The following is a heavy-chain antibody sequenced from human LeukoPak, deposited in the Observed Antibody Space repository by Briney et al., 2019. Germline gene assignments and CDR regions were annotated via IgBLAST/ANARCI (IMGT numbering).Heavy chain of an antibody. CDR3: AKLFKAYSSSWIDY. J-gene: IGHJ4*02. CDR1: GFAFSDYY. V-gene: IGHV3-11*03. Sequence: GGSLRLSCGASGFAFSDYYMSWIRQAPGQGLEWIAYISHSSGFTNYADSVKGRCAISRDNAKNSLYLQMDSLRAEDTAIYYCAKLFKAYSSSWIDYWGQGNLVTVSS. D-gene: IGHD6-13*01. CDR2: ISHSSGFT.